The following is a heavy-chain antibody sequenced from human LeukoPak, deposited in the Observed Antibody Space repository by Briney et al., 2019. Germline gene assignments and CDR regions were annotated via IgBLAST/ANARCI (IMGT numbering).Heavy chain of an antibody. J-gene: IGHJ4*02. D-gene: IGHD6-13*01. V-gene: IGHV3-21*01. CDR3: ARADSSSWYQAGY. Sequence: GGSLRLSCAASGFTFSSYGMNWVRQAPGKGLEWVSSISSSSSYIYYADSVKGRFTISRDNAKNSLYLQMNSLRAEDTAVYYCARADSSSWYQAGYWGQGTLVTVSS. CDR2: ISSSSSYI. CDR1: GFTFSSYG.